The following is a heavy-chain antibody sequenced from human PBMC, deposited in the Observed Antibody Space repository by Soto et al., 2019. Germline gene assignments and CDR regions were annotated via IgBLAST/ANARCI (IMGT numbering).Heavy chain of an antibody. J-gene: IGHJ4*02. D-gene: IGHD3-9*01. Sequence: GESLRISCKDSVHSSTSYWISWVCHIPVQVMEWMAIINPGDSETKYRPSFQGQVTISADKSINTAYLQWSSLKASDTAMYYCARHATYYDILSGYYFDYWGQGTQVTVSS. CDR3: ARHATYYDILSGYYFDY. CDR1: VHSSTSYW. V-gene: IGHV5-51*01. CDR2: INPGDSET.